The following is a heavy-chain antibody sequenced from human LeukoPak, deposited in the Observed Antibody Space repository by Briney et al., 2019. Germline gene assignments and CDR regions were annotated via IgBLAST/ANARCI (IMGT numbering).Heavy chain of an antibody. Sequence: PGGSLRLSCVDSGFTFGTYWMTWVRQAPGKGLEWVANIKYDGSEKYYVDSVKGRFTISRGNAKNSLYLQMNSLRAEDTAVYYCARDVGLSGCDLNDYWGQGTLVTVSS. V-gene: IGHV3-7*01. CDR1: GFTFGTYW. CDR3: ARDVGLSGCDLNDY. D-gene: IGHD5-12*01. J-gene: IGHJ4*02. CDR2: IKYDGSEK.